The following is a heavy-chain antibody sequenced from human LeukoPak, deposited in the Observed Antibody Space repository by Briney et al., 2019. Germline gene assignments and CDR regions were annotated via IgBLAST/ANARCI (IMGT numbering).Heavy chain of an antibody. D-gene: IGHD5-24*01. V-gene: IGHV3-48*04. CDR3: ARGEIGYCLEY. CDR1: GFSFNFYS. CDR2: ISDNSVTM. J-gene: IGHJ4*02. Sequence: GSLRLSCAASGFSFNFYSMNWVRQAPGKGLEWVSYISDNSVTMYYADSVKGRFTISRDNAQNSLHMQMNSLRAEDTAAYYCARGEIGYCLEYWGQGTPVTVSS.